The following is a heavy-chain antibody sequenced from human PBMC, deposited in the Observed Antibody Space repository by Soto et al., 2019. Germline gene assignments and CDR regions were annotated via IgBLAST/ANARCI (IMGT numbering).Heavy chain of an antibody. CDR2: ISYDGRNK. V-gene: IGHV3-30*18. J-gene: IGHJ5*02. D-gene: IGHD4-17*01. CDR1: GFTFSSYA. CDR3: AKDPYGDYNWWDP. Sequence: QLVESGGGVVQPGTSLRLSCSASGFTFSSYAMHWVRQAPGKGLKWVGVISYDGRNKYYADSVKGRFTISRDNSKNTVYLQRYSLTIEDTAVYYCAKDPYGDYNWWDPWGQGTLVTVSS.